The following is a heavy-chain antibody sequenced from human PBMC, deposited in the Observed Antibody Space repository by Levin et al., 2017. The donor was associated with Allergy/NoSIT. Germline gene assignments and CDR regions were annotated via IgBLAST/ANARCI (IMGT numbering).Heavy chain of an antibody. D-gene: IGHD4-23*01. CDR1: GFTFSSYG. CDR2: IWYDGSNA. J-gene: IGHJ4*02. V-gene: IGHV3-33*01. Sequence: GGSLRLSCATSGFTFSSYGMHWVRQAPGKGPEWVATIWYDGSNAFYADSVKGRFTISRDNSKNTVYLQMNSLRGEDTAVYYCARRDSDGSNSFDYWGQGTLVTVSS. CDR3: ARRDSDGSNSFDY.